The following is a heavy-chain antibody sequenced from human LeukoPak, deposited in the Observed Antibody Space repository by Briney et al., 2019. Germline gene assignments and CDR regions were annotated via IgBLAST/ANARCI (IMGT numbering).Heavy chain of an antibody. D-gene: IGHD2-15*01. Sequence: GGSLRLSCAASGFTFRSYSMNWVRQAPGKGLEWVSSISSSSSYIYYADSVKGRFTISRDNAKNSLYLQMNSLRAEDTAVYYCARSVVVVAATPMDVWGKGTTVTVSS. CDR3: ARSVVVVAATPMDV. J-gene: IGHJ6*03. V-gene: IGHV3-21*01. CDR2: ISSSSSYI. CDR1: GFTFRSYS.